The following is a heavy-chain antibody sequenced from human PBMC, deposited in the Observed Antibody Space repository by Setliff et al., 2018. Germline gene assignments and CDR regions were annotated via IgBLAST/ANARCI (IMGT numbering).Heavy chain of an antibody. CDR1: GYTFTNYG. D-gene: IGHD6-25*01. J-gene: IGHJ4*02. V-gene: IGHV1-46*01. Sequence: ASVKVSCKTSGYTFTNYGITWVRQAPGQGLEWMGIVNPGGLTSSSTQKFEGRVTMTRDTSTSTVYMELNSLTSDDTAVYYCARAGLAAAGRKGVFDHWGQGTLVTVSS. CDR2: VNPGGLTS. CDR3: ARAGLAAAGRKGVFDH.